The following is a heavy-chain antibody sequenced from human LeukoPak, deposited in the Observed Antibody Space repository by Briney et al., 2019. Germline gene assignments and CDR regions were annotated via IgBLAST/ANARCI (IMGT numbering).Heavy chain of an antibody. V-gene: IGHV1-69*05. CDR2: IIPIFGTA. D-gene: IGHD3-9*01. J-gene: IGHJ5*02. CDR3: AREGDILTGYSP. Sequence: SVKVSCKASGGTFSSYAISWVRQAPGQGLEWMGRIIPIFGTANYAQKFQGRVTITTDESTGTAYMELSSLRSEDTAVYYCAREGDILTGYSPWGQGTLVTVSS. CDR1: GGTFSSYA.